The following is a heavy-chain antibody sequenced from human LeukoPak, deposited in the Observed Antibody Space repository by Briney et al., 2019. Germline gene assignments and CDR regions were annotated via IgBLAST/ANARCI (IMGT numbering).Heavy chain of an antibody. J-gene: IGHJ5*02. CDR3: AREYFVVVVAATPVGFDP. Sequence: ASVKVSCKASGYTFTGYYMHWVRQAPGQGPEWMGWINPNSGGTNYAQKFQGRVTMTRDTSISTAYMELSRLRSDDTAVYYCAREYFVVVVAATPVGFDPWGQGTLVTVSS. CDR1: GYTFTGYY. CDR2: INPNSGGT. D-gene: IGHD2-15*01. V-gene: IGHV1-2*02.